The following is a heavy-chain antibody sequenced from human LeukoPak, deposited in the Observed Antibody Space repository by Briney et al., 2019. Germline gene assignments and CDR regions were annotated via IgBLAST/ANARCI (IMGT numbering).Heavy chain of an antibody. D-gene: IGHD1-26*01. V-gene: IGHV3-21*05. J-gene: IGHJ4*02. CDR3: ARVGGGAKNFGY. Sequence: GGSLRLSCAASGFAFSSYGMHWVRQAPGKGLEWVSYIGSSSSYTNYADSVKGRFTIYRDNAKNSVYLQMNSLRAEDTAVYYCARVGGGAKNFGYWGQGALVTVSS. CDR2: IGSSSSYT. CDR1: GFAFSSYG.